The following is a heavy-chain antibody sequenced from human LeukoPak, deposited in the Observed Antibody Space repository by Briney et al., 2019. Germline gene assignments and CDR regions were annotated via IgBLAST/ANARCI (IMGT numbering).Heavy chain of an antibody. CDR3: ARRDYDSSGYYYKK. J-gene: IGHJ4*02. Sequence: GGSLRLSCAASGFTFDDYGMSWVRQAPGKGLEWVSGINWNGGSTGYADSVKGRFTISRDNAKNSLYLQMNSLRAEDTALYYCARRDYDSSGYYYKKWGQGTLVTVSS. CDR1: GFTFDDYG. CDR2: INWNGGST. V-gene: IGHV3-20*04. D-gene: IGHD3-22*01.